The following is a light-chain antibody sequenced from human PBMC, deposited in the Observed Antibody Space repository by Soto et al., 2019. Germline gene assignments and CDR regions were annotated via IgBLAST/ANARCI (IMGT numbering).Light chain of an antibody. J-gene: IGKJ1*01. CDR3: QQSYITPWT. Sequence: DIQMTQAPSSLSASVGDRVTITCLARQSISNYVTSYQQKPGKAPNLLIYAASSLHSGVPSRFSGSGSETDLTLTISNLQPEDFETYFCQQSYITPWTFGQGTKGEIK. V-gene: IGKV1-39*01. CDR2: AAS. CDR1: QSISNY.